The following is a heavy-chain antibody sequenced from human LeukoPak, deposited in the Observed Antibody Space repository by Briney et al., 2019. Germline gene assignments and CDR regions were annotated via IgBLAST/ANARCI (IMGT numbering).Heavy chain of an antibody. CDR2: INHSGST. D-gene: IGHD4-17*01. Sequence: SETLSLTCAVYGGSFSGYYWSWIRQPPGKGLEWIGEINHSGSTNYNPSLKSRVTISVDTSKNQFSLKLSSVTAADTAVYYCARVPATVTTQPWGQGTLVTVSS. CDR3: ARVPATVTTQP. J-gene: IGHJ5*02. V-gene: IGHV4-34*01. CDR1: GGSFSGYY.